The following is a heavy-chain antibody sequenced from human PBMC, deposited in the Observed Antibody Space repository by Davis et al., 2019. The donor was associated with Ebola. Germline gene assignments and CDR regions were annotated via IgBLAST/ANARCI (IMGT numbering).Heavy chain of an antibody. V-gene: IGHV1-8*01. CDR3: ARGTRTLDI. CDR2: MNPNSGNT. J-gene: IGHJ3*02. D-gene: IGHD3/OR15-3a*01. CDR1: GYTFTSYD. Sequence: ASVKVSCKASGYTFTSYDINWVRQATGQGLEWMGWMNPNSGNTGFAQNFQARVSMTRNTSISTAYMELSSLRSVDTAVYYCARGTRTLDIWGQGTTVTVSS.